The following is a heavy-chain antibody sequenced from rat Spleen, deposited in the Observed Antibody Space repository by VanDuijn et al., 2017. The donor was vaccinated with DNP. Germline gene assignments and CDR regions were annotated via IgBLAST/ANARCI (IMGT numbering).Heavy chain of an antibody. Sequence: QVQLQQSGVELAKPGSSVKISCKASAYIFTTYYVGWIKQTTGQGLEYIGYINMGNGGTNYNEKFKAKATLTVDKSSSTAFMQLSSLTPDDSAVYYCARGGDGIWLAHWGQGTLVTVSS. CDR1: AYIFTTYY. CDR2: INMGNGGT. V-gene: IGHV1-43*01. CDR3: ARGGDGIWLAH. J-gene: IGHJ3*01. D-gene: IGHD1-1*01.